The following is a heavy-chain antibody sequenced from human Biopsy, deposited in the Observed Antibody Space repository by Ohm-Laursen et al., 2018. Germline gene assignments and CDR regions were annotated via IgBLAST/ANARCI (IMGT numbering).Heavy chain of an antibody. CDR2: ISSSGNST. CDR1: GFTFSPYS. V-gene: IGHV3-23*01. Sequence: SLRLSCSASGFTFSPYSMNWVRQAPGKGLEWVSGISSSGNSTYYAGSVKGRFTISRGNSKNTLYLQLNSLRVDDTAVYYCAKDRRTMRIWYFDLWGRGTLVTVSS. D-gene: IGHD4/OR15-4a*01. J-gene: IGHJ2*01. CDR3: AKDRRTMRIWYFDL.